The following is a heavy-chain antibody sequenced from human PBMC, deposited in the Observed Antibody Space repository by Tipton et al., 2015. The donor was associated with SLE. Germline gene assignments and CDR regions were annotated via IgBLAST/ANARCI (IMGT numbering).Heavy chain of an antibody. CDR3: ARRAYGDYGFDY. CDR2: VFYTGTT. D-gene: IGHD4-17*01. Sequence: LRLSCTVSGDSISGDIHYWGWIRQPPGKGLEWIGSVFYTGTTSYSSSVKSRVAISIDTSKNHFSLRLTSATAADTAVYYCARRAYGDYGFDYWGQGTLVTVSS. V-gene: IGHV4-39*07. CDR1: GDSISGDIHY. J-gene: IGHJ4*02.